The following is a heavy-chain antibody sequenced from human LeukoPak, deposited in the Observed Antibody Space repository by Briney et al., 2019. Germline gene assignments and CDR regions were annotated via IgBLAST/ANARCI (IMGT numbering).Heavy chain of an antibody. J-gene: IGHJ6*03. CDR1: GGSFSGYY. Sequence: PSETLSLTCAVYGGSFSGYYWSWLRQPPGKGLEWIGEINHSGSTNYNPSLKSRVTISVDTSKNQFSLKLSSVTAADTAVYYCASRPGYSSSWAYYYYYYYMDVWGKGTTVTVSS. CDR3: ASRPGYSSSWAYYYYYYYMDV. V-gene: IGHV4-34*01. CDR2: INHSGST. D-gene: IGHD6-13*01.